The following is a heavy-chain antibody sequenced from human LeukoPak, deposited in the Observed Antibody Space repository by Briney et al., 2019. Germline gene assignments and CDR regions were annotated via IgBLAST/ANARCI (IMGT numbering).Heavy chain of an antibody. CDR1: GFTFSSYA. D-gene: IGHD4-17*01. CDR3: AKVGPHIDYGDYVYDY. J-gene: IGHJ4*02. V-gene: IGHV3-23*01. Sequence: GGPLRLSCAASGFTFSSYAMSWVRQAPGKGLEWVSAISGSGGSTYYADSVKGRFTISRDNSKNTLYLQMNSLRAEDTAVYYCAKVGPHIDYGDYVYDYWGQGTLVTVSS. CDR2: ISGSGGST.